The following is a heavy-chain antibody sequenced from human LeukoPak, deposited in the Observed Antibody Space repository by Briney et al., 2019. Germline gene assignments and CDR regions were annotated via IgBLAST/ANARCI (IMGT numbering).Heavy chain of an antibody. CDR1: GYTFTSYY. V-gene: IGHV1-46*01. Sequence: ASVKVSCKASGYTFTSYYMHWVRQAPGQRLEWMGIINPSGGSTSYAQKFQGRVTMTRDTSTSTVYMELSSLRSEDTAVYYCARGRGSECSSTSCYDGYYYYYYMDVWGKGTTVTVSS. D-gene: IGHD2-2*01. CDR2: INPSGGST. J-gene: IGHJ6*03. CDR3: ARGRGSECSSTSCYDGYYYYYYMDV.